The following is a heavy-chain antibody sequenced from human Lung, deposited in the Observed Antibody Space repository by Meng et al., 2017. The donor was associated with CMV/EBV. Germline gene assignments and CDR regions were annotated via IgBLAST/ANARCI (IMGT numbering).Heavy chain of an antibody. CDR3: LRRSGGSV. CDR1: GDSITNHNW. CDR2: IPHRGSS. J-gene: IGHJ1*01. D-gene: IGHD3-10*01. Sequence: QLPLRGAGPELVKPAETLSLTCAVSGDSITNHNWWAWVRQPPGKGLEWIGEIPHRGSSAYNPSLKSRVSMSIDKSKNQFSLKLTSVTAADTAVYHCLRRSGGSVWGQGTLVTVSS. V-gene: IGHV4-4*02.